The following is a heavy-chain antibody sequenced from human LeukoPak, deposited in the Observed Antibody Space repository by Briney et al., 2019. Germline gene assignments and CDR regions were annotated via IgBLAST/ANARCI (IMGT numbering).Heavy chain of an antibody. V-gene: IGHV3-23*01. J-gene: IGHJ4*02. CDR1: GFTLSNYG. D-gene: IGHD1-26*01. CDR3: AKDTAPLGATKEFDH. CDR2: ISSDGST. Sequence: GGSLRLSCAASGFTLSNYGMNWVRQAPGKGLEWVSAISSDGSTYYADSVKGRFTVSRDNSKNILYLEMNSLRVDDTAVYYCAKDTAPLGATKEFDHWGQGTLVTVSS.